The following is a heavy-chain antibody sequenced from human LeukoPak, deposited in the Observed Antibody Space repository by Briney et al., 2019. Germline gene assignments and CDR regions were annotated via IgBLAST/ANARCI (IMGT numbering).Heavy chain of an antibody. D-gene: IGHD3-10*01. Sequence: GGSLRLSCAASGFTFSSYGMHWVRQAPGKGLEWVAVIWYDGSNKYYADSVEGRFTISRDNSKNTLYLQMNSLRAEDTAVYYCARVDYYGSGPYYYYGMDVWGKGTTVTVPS. J-gene: IGHJ6*04. V-gene: IGHV3-33*01. CDR3: ARVDYYGSGPYYYYGMDV. CDR1: GFTFSSYG. CDR2: IWYDGSNK.